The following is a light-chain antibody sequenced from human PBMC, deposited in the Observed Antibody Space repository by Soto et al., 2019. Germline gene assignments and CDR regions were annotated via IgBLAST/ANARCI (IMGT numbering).Light chain of an antibody. J-gene: IGLJ1*01. Sequence: QSVLTQPASVSGSPGQSITISCTGTSSDVGGYNYVSWYQQHPGKAPKLMIYEVSNRPSGVSNRFSGSKSGNTASLTISGLQAEDEADYYCSSYTSSSTPYVFGTGTKGTAL. V-gene: IGLV2-14*01. CDR1: SSDVGGYNY. CDR3: SSYTSSSTPYV. CDR2: EVS.